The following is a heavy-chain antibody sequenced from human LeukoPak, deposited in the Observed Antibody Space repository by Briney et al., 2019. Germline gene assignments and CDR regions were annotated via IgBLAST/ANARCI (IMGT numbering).Heavy chain of an antibody. CDR3: AKDSRHMITFGGVIVPDAFDI. CDR2: MYTLGNT. CDR1: RFTFSSYS. V-gene: IGHV3-66*01. D-gene: IGHD3-16*02. J-gene: IGHJ3*02. Sequence: GGSLRLSCAASRFTFSSYSMNWVRQAPGKGLEWVSVMYTLGNTYYTDSVRGRFTISRDNSKKTLYLQMNSLGAEDTAVYYCAKDSRHMITFGGVIVPDAFDIWGQGTMVTVSS.